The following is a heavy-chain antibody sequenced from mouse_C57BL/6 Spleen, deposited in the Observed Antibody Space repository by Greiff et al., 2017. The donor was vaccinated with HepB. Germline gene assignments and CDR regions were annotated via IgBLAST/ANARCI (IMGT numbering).Heavy chain of an antibody. Sequence: EVQLVESGEGLVKPGGSLKLSCAASGFTFSSYAMSWVRQTPEKRLEWVAYISSGGDYIYYADTVKGRFTISRDNARNTLYLQMSSLKSEDTAMYYCTRGVYYYGSSSFNWYFDVWGTGTTVTVSS. V-gene: IGHV5-9-1*02. CDR2: ISSGGDYI. CDR1: GFTFSSYA. CDR3: TRGVYYYGSSSFNWYFDV. J-gene: IGHJ1*03. D-gene: IGHD1-1*01.